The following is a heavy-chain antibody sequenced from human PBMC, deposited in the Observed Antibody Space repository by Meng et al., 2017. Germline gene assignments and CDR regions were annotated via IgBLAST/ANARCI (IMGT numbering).Heavy chain of an antibody. CDR2: INPSGGST. CDR1: GYTFTSSY. D-gene: IGHD3-22*01. V-gene: IGHV1-46*01. CDR3: ARGYYYDSSGYYYVY. J-gene: IGHJ4*02. Sequence: QGEWVHSGAGVKKPGASVKVSFKESGYTFTSSYMHWVRQAPGQGLEWMGIINPSGGSTSYAQKFQGRVTMTRDTSTSTVYMELSSLRSEDTAVYYCARGYYYDSSGYYYVYWGQGTLVTVSS.